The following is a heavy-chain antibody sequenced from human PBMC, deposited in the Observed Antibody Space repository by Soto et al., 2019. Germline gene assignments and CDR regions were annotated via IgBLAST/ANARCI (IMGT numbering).Heavy chain of an antibody. D-gene: IGHD4-17*01. CDR3: TTQDGDNVVY. CDR1: GFTFSNAW. CDR2: IKSNTDGGTT. J-gene: IGHJ1*01. Sequence: GGSLRLSCAASGFTFSNAWMSWVRQAPGKGLEWVGRIKSNTDGGTTDYAAPVKGRFTISRDDSKNTLYLQMNSLKTEDTAVYYCTTQDGDNVVYWGQGTLVTVSS. V-gene: IGHV3-15*01.